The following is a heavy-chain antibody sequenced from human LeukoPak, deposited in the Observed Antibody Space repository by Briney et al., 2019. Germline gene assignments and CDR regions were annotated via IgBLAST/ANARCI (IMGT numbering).Heavy chain of an antibody. Sequence: PSGTLSLTCAVSGGSTSSSNWWSWVRQPPGKGLEWIGEIYHSGSTNYNPSLKSRVTISVDKSKNQFSLKLSSVTAADTAVYYCARDRRPGYYDSSGYPGSYYYYYGMDVWGQGTTVTVSS. CDR2: IYHSGST. V-gene: IGHV4-4*02. CDR3: ARDRRPGYYDSSGYPGSYYYYYGMDV. J-gene: IGHJ6*02. D-gene: IGHD3-22*01. CDR1: GGSTSSSNW.